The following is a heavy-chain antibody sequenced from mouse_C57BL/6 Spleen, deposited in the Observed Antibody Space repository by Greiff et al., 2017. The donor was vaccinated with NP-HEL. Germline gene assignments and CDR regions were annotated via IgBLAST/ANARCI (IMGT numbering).Heavy chain of an antibody. J-gene: IGHJ2*01. V-gene: IGHV5-17*01. CDR3: ASYYYGYFDY. Sequence: EVHLVESGGGLVKPGGSLKLSCAASGFTFSDYGMHWVRQAPEKGLEWVAYISSGSSTIYYADTVKGRFTISRDNAKNTLFLQMTSLRSEDTAMYYCASYYYGYFDYWGQGTTLTVS. D-gene: IGHD1-1*01. CDR1: GFTFSDYG. CDR2: ISSGSSTI.